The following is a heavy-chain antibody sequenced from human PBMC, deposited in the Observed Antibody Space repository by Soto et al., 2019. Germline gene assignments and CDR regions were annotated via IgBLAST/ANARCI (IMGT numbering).Heavy chain of an antibody. CDR1: GFTFSSYA. J-gene: IGHJ4*02. CDR2: ISGSGGST. V-gene: IGHV3-23*01. Sequence: PGGSLRLSCAASGFTFSSYAMSWVRQAPGKGLEWVSAISGSGGSTYYADSVKGRFTISRDNSKNTLYLQMNSLRAEDTAVYYCAKSKGYHILTGYSDYWGQGPLVTVSS. D-gene: IGHD3-9*01. CDR3: AKSKGYHILTGYSDY.